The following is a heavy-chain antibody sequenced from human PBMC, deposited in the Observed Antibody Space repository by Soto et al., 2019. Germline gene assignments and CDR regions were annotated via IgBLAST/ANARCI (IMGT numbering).Heavy chain of an antibody. CDR2: VWYDGSHT. Sequence: QVKLVESGGGVVQPGRSLRLSCVASGYRFSSYGMHWVRQAPGKGLEWVALVWYDGSHTYYGDSVRGRFTISRDNSKSTMFLQMNSLRAEDTAVYYCARVGPYCGGDCYPPRGMDVWGQGTTVTVSS. D-gene: IGHD2-21*02. CDR3: ARVGPYCGGDCYPPRGMDV. CDR1: GYRFSSYG. V-gene: IGHV3-33*01. J-gene: IGHJ6*02.